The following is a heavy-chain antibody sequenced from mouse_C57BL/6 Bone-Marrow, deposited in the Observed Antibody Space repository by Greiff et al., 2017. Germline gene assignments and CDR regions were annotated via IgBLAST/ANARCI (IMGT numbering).Heavy chain of an antibody. CDR3: ARRYEGFAY. J-gene: IGHJ3*01. Sequence: VKLQESGAELARPGASVKLSCKASGYTFTSYGISWVKQRTGQGLEWIGAIYPRSGNTYYNEKFKGKATLTADKSSSTAYMELRSLTSEDSAVYFCARRYEGFAYWGQGTLVTVSA. V-gene: IGHV1-81*01. D-gene: IGHD2-14*01. CDR1: GYTFTSYG. CDR2: IYPRSGNT.